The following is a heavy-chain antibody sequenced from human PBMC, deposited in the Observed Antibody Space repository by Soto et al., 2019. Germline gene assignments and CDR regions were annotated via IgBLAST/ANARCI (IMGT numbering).Heavy chain of an antibody. D-gene: IGHD6-13*01. Sequence: GGSLRLSCTASGFTFSSYAMHWVRQAPGKGLEWVAVIPYDGSNKYYADSVKGRFTISRDNSKNTLYLQMNSLRAEDTAVYYCARDRPGYSSGWDAFDIWGQGTMVT. CDR2: IPYDGSNK. J-gene: IGHJ3*02. CDR3: ARDRPGYSSGWDAFDI. CDR1: GFTFSSYA. V-gene: IGHV3-30-3*01.